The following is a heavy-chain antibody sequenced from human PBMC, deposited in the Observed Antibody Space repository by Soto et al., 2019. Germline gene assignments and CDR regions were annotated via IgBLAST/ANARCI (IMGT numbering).Heavy chain of an antibody. CDR1: GGSIDSGAFY. CDR3: ARIHWAQSSLDY. CDR2: VTHSGTA. J-gene: IGHJ4*02. V-gene: IGHV4-30-2*01. D-gene: IGHD6-19*01. Sequence: TLSLTCAVSGGSIDSGAFYLSWFRQPPGKGLEWIGYVTHSGTAYSIPSLNGRLTLSVDSSQTQFSLKLTSVTAADSAFYYGARIHWAQSSLDYWGRGILVTVSS.